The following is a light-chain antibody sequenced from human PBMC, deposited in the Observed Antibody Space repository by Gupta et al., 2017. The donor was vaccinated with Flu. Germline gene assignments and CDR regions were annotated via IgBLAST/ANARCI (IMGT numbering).Light chain of an antibody. Sequence: QSALTQPASVSGSPGQSLTISCPGTTNDIGAYNFFSWYQQHQGAAPKLMICDVTDRPSGVSHRFSGSKSGNTASLTTAGLQAEDEGTYYCSSYTSGATWVFGGGTKLTVL. CDR1: TNDIGAYNF. V-gene: IGLV2-14*03. J-gene: IGLJ3*02. CDR3: SSYTSGATWV. CDR2: DVT.